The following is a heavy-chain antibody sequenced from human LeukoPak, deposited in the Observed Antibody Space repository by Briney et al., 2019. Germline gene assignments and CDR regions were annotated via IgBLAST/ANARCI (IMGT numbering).Heavy chain of an antibody. CDR3: ARDRYSYGYDY. J-gene: IGHJ4*02. Sequence: ASVKVSCKASGYTFTGYYMHWVRQAPGQGLEWMGRINPNSGGTNYAQKFQGWVTMTRDTSISTAYMELSRLRSDDTAVYYCARDRYSYGYDYWGQGTLVTVSS. D-gene: IGHD5-18*01. V-gene: IGHV1-2*04. CDR1: GYTFTGYY. CDR2: INPNSGGT.